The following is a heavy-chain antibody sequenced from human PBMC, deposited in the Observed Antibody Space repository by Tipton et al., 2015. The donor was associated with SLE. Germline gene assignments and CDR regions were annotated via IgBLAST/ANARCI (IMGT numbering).Heavy chain of an antibody. V-gene: IGHV4-34*01. J-gene: IGHJ4*02. Sequence: LTCAVYGGSFSGYYWSWIRQPPGKGLEWIGEINHSGSTNYNPSLKSRVTISVDTSKNQFSLKLSSVTAADTAVYYCARRWSLGYFDYWGQGTLVTVSS. D-gene: IGHD4-23*01. CDR2: INHSGST. CDR1: GGSFSGYY. CDR3: ARRWSLGYFDY.